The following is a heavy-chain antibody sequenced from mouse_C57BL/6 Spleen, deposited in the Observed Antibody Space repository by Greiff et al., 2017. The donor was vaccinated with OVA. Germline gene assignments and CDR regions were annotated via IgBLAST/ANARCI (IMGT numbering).Heavy chain of an antibody. V-gene: IGHV1-55*01. CDR3: ARRGSRDYAMDY. CDR2: IYPGSGST. Sequence: QVQLQQPGAELVKPGASVKMSCKASGYTFTSYWITWVKQRPGQGLEWIGDIYPGSGSTNYNEKFKSKATLTVDTSSSTAYMQLSSLTSADSAVYYCARRGSRDYAMDYWGQGTSVTVSS. J-gene: IGHJ4*01. CDR1: GYTFTSYW.